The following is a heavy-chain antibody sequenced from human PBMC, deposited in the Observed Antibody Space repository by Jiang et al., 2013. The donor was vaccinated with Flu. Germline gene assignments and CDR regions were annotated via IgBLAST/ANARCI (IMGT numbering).Heavy chain of an antibody. CDR3: ARKVAASGSQPMDY. V-gene: IGHV4-39*01. D-gene: IGHD6-13*01. J-gene: IGHJ4*02. CDR2: IYYRGST. Sequence: LLKPSETLSLTCTVSGGSISSSSYSWGWIRQPPGKGLEWIGSIYYRGSTYYNPSLKSRVTISVDTSKNQFSLKLSSVTAADTTVYYCARKVAASGSQPMDYWGQGNSGHRLL. CDR1: GGSISSSSYS.